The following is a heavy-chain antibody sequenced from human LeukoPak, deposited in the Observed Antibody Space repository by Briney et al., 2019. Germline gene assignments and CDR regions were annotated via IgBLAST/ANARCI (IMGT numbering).Heavy chain of an antibody. CDR1: GGSISGGGYY. CDR3: ARDVQEYSYGYQNYYYYMDV. V-gene: IGHV4-31*03. Sequence: SETLSLTCTVSGGSISGGGYYWSRIRQHPGKGLEWIGYIYYSGSTYYNPSLKSRVTISVDTSKNQFSLKLSSVTAADTAVYYCARDVQEYSYGYQNYYYYMDVWGKGTTVTVSS. J-gene: IGHJ6*03. CDR2: IYYSGST. D-gene: IGHD5-18*01.